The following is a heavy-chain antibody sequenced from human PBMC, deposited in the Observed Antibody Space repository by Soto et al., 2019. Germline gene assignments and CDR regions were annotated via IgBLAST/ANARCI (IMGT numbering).Heavy chain of an antibody. D-gene: IGHD3-10*01. J-gene: IGHJ4*02. Sequence: GGSLRLSCAASGFTFSSYWMSWVRQAPGKGLEWVANIKQDGSEKYYVDSVKGRFTISRDNAKNSLYLQMNSLRAEDTAVYYCARDFPDYYYGSGSYYNPFDYWGQGTLVTVSP. CDR3: ARDFPDYYYGSGSYYNPFDY. V-gene: IGHV3-7*03. CDR2: IKQDGSEK. CDR1: GFTFSSYW.